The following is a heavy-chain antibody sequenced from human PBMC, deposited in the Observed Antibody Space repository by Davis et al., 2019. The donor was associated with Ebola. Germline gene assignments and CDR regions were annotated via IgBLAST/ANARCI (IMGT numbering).Heavy chain of an antibody. Sequence: AALVKVSCKASGYFFTGFYMHWVRQAPGQGLEWMGRINPNSGGTNYAQKFQGRVTMTRDTSISTVYMELSSLRSEDTAVYYCARLSNYYYDSSGYPGAFDIWGQGTMVTVSS. CDR1: GYFFTGFY. J-gene: IGHJ3*02. CDR2: INPNSGGT. V-gene: IGHV1-2*06. D-gene: IGHD3-22*01. CDR3: ARLSNYYYDSSGYPGAFDI.